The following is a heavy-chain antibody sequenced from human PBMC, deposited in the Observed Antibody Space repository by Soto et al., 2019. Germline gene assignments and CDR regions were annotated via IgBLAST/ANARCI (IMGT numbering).Heavy chain of an antibody. CDR2: ISSSTSDT. V-gene: IGHV3-11*05. CDR3: ARVRGAAAGYFDF. D-gene: IGHD6-13*01. Sequence: QVQLVESGGGLVKPGGSLRLSCAVSGFTFSDYYMTWIRQAPGKGLEWVSYISSSTSDTNYADSVKGRFTISRDNAKNKLFLHIHMLRAEDTDVYYCARVRGAAAGYFDFWGQGTLVTVSS. CDR1: GFTFSDYY. J-gene: IGHJ4*02.